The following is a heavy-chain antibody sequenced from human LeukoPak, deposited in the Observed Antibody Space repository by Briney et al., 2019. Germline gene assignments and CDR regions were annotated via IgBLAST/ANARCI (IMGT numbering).Heavy chain of an antibody. CDR3: ANHFACGSTTCPSFDD. CDR1: GFTFGRYS. D-gene: IGHD2-2*01. J-gene: IGHJ4*02. V-gene: IGHV3-21*01. Sequence: PGGSLRLSCVASGFTFGRYSMNWVRKAPGKGLEWVSSISHSGYDIYYADAVKGRFTISRDNAKNSLSLQMNNLRVEDTAAYYCANHFACGSTTCPSFDDWGQGTLVTFSS. CDR2: ISHSGYDI.